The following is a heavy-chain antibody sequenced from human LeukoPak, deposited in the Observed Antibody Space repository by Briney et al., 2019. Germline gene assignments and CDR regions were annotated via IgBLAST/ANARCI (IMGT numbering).Heavy chain of an antibody. CDR1: GGSIGSSNYY. CDR3: ARAYGSLSRMDV. J-gene: IGHJ6*02. Sequence: SETLSLTCTVSGGSIGSSNYYWGWIRQPPGKGLEWIGSMYYSGSPYYNPSLKSRVTISIDTSKNQFSLKLSSVTAADTAVYYCARAYGSLSRMDVWGQGTTVTVSS. CDR2: MYYSGSP. D-gene: IGHD6-19*01. V-gene: IGHV4-39*07.